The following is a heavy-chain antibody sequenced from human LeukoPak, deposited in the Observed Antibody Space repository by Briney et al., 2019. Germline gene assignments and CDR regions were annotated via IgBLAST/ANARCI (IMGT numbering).Heavy chain of an antibody. V-gene: IGHV1-2*02. CDR1: GYTFTAYY. CDR2: IDPNSGGT. D-gene: IGHD6-13*01. Sequence: ASVKVSCKVSGYTFTAYYMHWVRQAPGQGLEWMGRIDPNSGGTKYAQKFQGRVTLTRDTSINTVYMELNALTSDDMALYYCARGMSTSWFDYWGQGTLVTVSS. CDR3: ARGMSTSWFDY. J-gene: IGHJ4*02.